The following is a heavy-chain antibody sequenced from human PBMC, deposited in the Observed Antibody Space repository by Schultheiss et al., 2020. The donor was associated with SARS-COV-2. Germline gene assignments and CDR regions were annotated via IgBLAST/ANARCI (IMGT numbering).Heavy chain of an antibody. D-gene: IGHD2-2*01. Sequence: SETLSLTCAVYGGSFSGYYWNWIRQPPGKGLEWIGYIYYSGSTNYNPSLKSRVTISVDTSKNQFSLKLSSVTAADTAVYYCARWGGEYCTSTSCYYDWGQGTLVTVSS. CDR1: GGSFSGYY. CDR2: IYYSGST. V-gene: IGHV4-59*01. J-gene: IGHJ4*02. CDR3: ARWGGEYCTSTSCYYD.